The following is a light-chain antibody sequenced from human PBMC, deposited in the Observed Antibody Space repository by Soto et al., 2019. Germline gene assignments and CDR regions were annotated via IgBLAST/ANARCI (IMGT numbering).Light chain of an antibody. J-gene: IGLJ1*01. CDR2: EVS. CDR1: SSDVGGHDY. V-gene: IGLV2-14*01. Sequence: QSVLTQPASVSGSPGQSITISCNGTSSDVGGHDYVSWYQQHPGKAPKLTIFEVSNRPSGVSNRFSGSKSGNTASLTISGLQAEDEADYYCSSYTDSTSFYVFGSGTRSPS. CDR3: SSYTDSTSFYV.